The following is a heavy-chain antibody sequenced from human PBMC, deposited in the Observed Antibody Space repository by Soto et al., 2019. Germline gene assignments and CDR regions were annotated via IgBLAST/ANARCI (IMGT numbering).Heavy chain of an antibody. CDR3: AHRPDYYDSRMDV. V-gene: IGHV2-5*02. J-gene: IGHJ6*02. D-gene: IGHD3-22*01. Sequence: QITLKESGPTLLKPTQTLTLTCTFSGFSLNTNGVGVGWIRQPPGEALEWLALIFWDDEKRYSPPLESRLTITKDASKNQVVLTMTNMDPVDTATYYCAHRPDYYDSRMDVWGQGTTVSVSS. CDR1: GFSLNTNGVG. CDR2: IFWDDEK.